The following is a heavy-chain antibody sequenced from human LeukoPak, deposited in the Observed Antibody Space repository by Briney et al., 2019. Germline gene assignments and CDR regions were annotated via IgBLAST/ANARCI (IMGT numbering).Heavy chain of an antibody. J-gene: IGHJ4*02. D-gene: IGHD3-22*01. CDR1: GFTFSSYS. CDR3: ARDFTMRGDY. V-gene: IGHV3-21*04. Sequence: GGSLRLSCAASGFTFSSYSMNWVRQAPGKGLEWVSSISSSSSYIYYADSVKGRFTISRDSAKNSLYLQMNSLRAEDTAVYYCARDFTMRGDYWGQGTLVTVSS. CDR2: ISSSSSYI.